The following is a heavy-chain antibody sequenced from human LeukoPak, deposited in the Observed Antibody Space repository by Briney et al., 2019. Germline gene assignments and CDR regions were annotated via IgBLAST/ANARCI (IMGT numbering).Heavy chain of an antibody. CDR3: AREYSSTWYPFDY. Sequence: ASVKVSCKASGNTFTGHYMHWVRQSPGQGLEWMGWINPNSGGTNYAQKFQGRVTMTRDTSISTAYMELDRLSSDDTAVYFCAREYSSTWYPFDYWGQGTLVTVSS. CDR2: INPNSGGT. CDR1: GNTFTGHY. D-gene: IGHD6-13*01. J-gene: IGHJ4*02. V-gene: IGHV1-2*02.